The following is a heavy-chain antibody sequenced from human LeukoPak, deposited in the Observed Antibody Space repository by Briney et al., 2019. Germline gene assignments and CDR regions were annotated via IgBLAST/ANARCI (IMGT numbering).Heavy chain of an antibody. J-gene: IGHJ2*01. CDR3: ARRPYSSGWDGNKNWYFDL. CDR1: GGSISSYY. V-gene: IGHV4-59*01. Sequence: SGPTLVKPSETLSLTCTVSGGSISSYYWSWIRQPPGKGLEWIGYIYYSGSTNYNPSLKSRVTISVDTSKNLFSLKLSSVTAADTAVYYCARRPYSSGWDGNKNWYFDLWGRGTLVTVSS. CDR2: IYYSGST. D-gene: IGHD6-19*01.